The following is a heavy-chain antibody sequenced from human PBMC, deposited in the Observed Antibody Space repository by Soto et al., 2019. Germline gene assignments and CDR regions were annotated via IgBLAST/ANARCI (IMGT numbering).Heavy chain of an antibody. J-gene: IGHJ1*01. D-gene: IGHD3-22*01. CDR3: ASIDSSQIKYFQH. V-gene: IGHV4-34*01. Sequence: SETLSLTCAVYGGSFSGYYWSWIRQPPGKGLEWIGEINHSGSTNYNPSLKSRVTISVDTSKNQFSLKLSSVTAADTAVYYCASIDSSQIKYFQHWGQGTLVTVSS. CDR1: GGSFSGYY. CDR2: INHSGST.